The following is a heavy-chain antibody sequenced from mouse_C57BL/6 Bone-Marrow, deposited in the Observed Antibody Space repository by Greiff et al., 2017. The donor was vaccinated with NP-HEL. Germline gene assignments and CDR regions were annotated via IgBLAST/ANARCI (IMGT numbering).Heavy chain of an antibody. Sequence: EVQLQESGGGLVQPKGSLKLSCAASGFSFNTYAMNWVRQAPGKGLEWVARIRSKSNNSATYYADSVKDRFTISRDDSESMLYLQMNNLKTEDTAMYYCVRRGYYAMGYWGQGTSVTVST. CDR3: VRRGYYAMGY. CDR2: IRSKSNNSAT. CDR1: GFSFNTYA. J-gene: IGHJ4*01. V-gene: IGHV10-1*01.